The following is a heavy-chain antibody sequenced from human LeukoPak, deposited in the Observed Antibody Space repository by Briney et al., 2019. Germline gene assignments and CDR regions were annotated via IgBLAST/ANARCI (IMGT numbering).Heavy chain of an antibody. V-gene: IGHV3-11*01. D-gene: IGHD2-2*01. CDR2: ISSSGSTI. Sequence: PGGSLRLSCAASGFTFSDYYMSWIRQAPGKGLEWVSYISSSGSTIYYADSVKGRLTISRDNAKNSLYLQMNSLRAEDTAVYYCARDGDIVVVPAAKFDYWGQGTLVTVSS. J-gene: IGHJ4*02. CDR1: GFTFSDYY. CDR3: ARDGDIVVVPAAKFDY.